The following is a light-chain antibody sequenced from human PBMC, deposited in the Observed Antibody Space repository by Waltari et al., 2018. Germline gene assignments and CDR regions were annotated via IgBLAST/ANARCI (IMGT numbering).Light chain of an antibody. CDR1: YIGSKS. CDR2: YHN. Sequence: SYVLTQAPSVSVAPGETATITCGGTYIGSKSVHWYQVKPGQAPILVIAYHNDRPSGIPERFSGANSGNTATLTITRVEAGDEADYYCQVWDNGSYHMVFGGGTKLAVL. V-gene: IGLV3-21*04. CDR3: QVWDNGSYHMV. J-gene: IGLJ2*01.